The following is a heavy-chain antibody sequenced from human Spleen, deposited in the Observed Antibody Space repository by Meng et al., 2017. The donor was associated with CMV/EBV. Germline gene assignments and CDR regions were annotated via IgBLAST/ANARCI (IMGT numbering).Heavy chain of an antibody. CDR1: GFTVSSNY. CDR2: LNWNGGTR. V-gene: IGHV3-20*04. Sequence: GGSLRLSCAASGFTVSSNYMSWVRQVPGKGLEWVSGLNWNGGTRAYADSVKGRFSISRDNSKTSLYLQMNSLRAEDTAFYYCARDQGHCSSTSCYWGPFDYWGQGALVTVSS. J-gene: IGHJ4*02. D-gene: IGHD2-2*01. CDR3: ARDQGHCSSTSCYWGPFDY.